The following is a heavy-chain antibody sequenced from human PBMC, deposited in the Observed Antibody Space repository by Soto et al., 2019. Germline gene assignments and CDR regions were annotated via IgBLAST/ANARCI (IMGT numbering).Heavy chain of an antibody. CDR3: AHRLGGLTWNDAYRDY. V-gene: IGHV2-5*02. Sequence: QITLKESGPTVVEPTETLTLTCSFSGVSLTSRPMGVGGIRQSPGKALEWLAVIYWDDDKRYHPSLRSRLTITKDTSKKQVVLTMTYMEPPDTATYYCAHRLGGLTWNDAYRDYWGQGTRVTFSS. CDR2: IYWDDDK. CDR1: GVSLTSRPMG. D-gene: IGHD1-1*01. J-gene: IGHJ4*02.